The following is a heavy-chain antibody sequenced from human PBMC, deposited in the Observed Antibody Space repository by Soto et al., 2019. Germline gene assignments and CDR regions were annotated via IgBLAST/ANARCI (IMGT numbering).Heavy chain of an antibody. V-gene: IGHV1-69*01. Sequence: QVQLVQSGAEVKKPGSSVKVSCKASGGTFSSYVISWVRQAPGQGLEWMGGIIPIFGTANYAQKFQGRVTITADESTSTAYMELSSLRSEDTAVYYCARDGGDSGSYYYYYGMDVWGQGTTVTVSS. CDR2: IIPIFGTA. J-gene: IGHJ6*02. D-gene: IGHD1-26*01. CDR1: GGTFSSYV. CDR3: ARDGGDSGSYYYYYGMDV.